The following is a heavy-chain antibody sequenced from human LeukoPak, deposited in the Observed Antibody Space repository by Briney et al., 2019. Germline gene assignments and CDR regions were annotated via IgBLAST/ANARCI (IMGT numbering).Heavy chain of an antibody. V-gene: IGHV3-30*18. D-gene: IGHD5-24*01. Sequence: GGSLRLSCAASGFTFSTYGMHWVRQAPGKGLEWVAVISYDGTNKYYADSVKGRFTLSRDNSKNTLYLQMNSLRAEDTAVYYCAKDQGDGYTRDVLDIWGQGTMVTVSS. CDR2: ISYDGTNK. CDR3: AKDQGDGYTRDVLDI. CDR1: GFTFSTYG. J-gene: IGHJ3*02.